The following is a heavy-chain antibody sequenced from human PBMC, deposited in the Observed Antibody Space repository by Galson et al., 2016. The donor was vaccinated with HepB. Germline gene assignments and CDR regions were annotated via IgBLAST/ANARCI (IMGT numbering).Heavy chain of an antibody. J-gene: IGHJ4*02. CDR1: GFSFSSYA. CDR3: ARDDLVSDCGGDCYAVHFDF. D-gene: IGHD2-21*02. Sequence: SLRLSCAASGFSFSSYAMNWVRQAPGKGLEWIAYITRSADLIYYADSVKGRFIISRDNAKRSLYLQMHSLRDEDTAVYYRARDDLVSDCGGDCYAVHFDFWGQGTLVTVSS. V-gene: IGHV3-48*03. CDR2: ITRSADLI.